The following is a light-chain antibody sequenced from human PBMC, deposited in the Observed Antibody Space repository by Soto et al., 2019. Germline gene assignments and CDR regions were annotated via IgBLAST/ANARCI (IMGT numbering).Light chain of an antibody. CDR3: QQYNNWPGT. Sequence: EIVLTQSPGTLSVSPGERATLSCMASQSVSSKLAWYQQKPGQAPRLLFYGASTGATGIPARFSGSGSETEFTLSISSLQSEDFAVYYCQQYNNWPGTFGQGTKVEIK. V-gene: IGKV3-15*01. CDR1: QSVSSK. J-gene: IGKJ1*01. CDR2: GAS.